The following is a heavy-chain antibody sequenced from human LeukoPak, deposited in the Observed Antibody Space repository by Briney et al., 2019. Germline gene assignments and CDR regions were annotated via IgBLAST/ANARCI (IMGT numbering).Heavy chain of an antibody. V-gene: IGHV3-23*01. CDR3: ARAGSSGWGY. J-gene: IGHJ4*02. Sequence: GGSLRLSCAASGFTFSSYAMSWVRQAPGKGLEWVSAISGSGGSTYYADSVKGRFTISRDNAKNSLYLQMNSLRAEDTAVYYCARAGSSGWGYWGQGTLVTVSS. CDR1: GFTFSSYA. CDR2: ISGSGGST. D-gene: IGHD6-19*01.